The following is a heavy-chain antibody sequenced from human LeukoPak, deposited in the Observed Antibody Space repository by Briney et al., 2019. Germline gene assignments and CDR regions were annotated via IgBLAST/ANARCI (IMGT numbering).Heavy chain of an antibody. Sequence: GGSLRLSCAASGFTSSSYAMSWVRQAPGKGLEWVSAISGSGGSTYYADSVKGRFTISRDNSKNTLYLQMNSLRAEDTAVYYCAKVGYSSGWYAQYYFDYWGQGTLVTVSS. D-gene: IGHD6-19*01. CDR2: ISGSGGST. CDR3: AKVGYSSGWYAQYYFDY. V-gene: IGHV3-23*01. J-gene: IGHJ4*02. CDR1: GFTSSSYA.